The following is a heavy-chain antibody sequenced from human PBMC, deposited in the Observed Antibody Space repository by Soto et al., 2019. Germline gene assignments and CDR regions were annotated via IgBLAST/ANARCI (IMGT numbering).Heavy chain of an antibody. CDR2: IIPIFGTA. V-gene: IGHV1-69*01. D-gene: IGHD5-18*01. J-gene: IGHJ4*02. Sequence: QVQLVQSGAEVKKPGSSVKVSCKASGGTFSSYAISWVRQAPGQGLVWMGGIIPIFGTANYAQKFQGRVTITADESTSTAYMELSSLRSEDTAVYYCARGGSEDTAMYYYFDYWGQGTLVTVSS. CDR3: ARGGSEDTAMYYYFDY. CDR1: GGTFSSYA.